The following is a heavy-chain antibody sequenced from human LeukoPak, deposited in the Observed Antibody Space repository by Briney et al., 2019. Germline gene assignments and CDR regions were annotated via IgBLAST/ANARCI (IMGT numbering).Heavy chain of an antibody. J-gene: IGHJ5*02. CDR3: ARKESYYDFWSGYYDSGWFDP. V-gene: IGHV4-34*01. Sequence: PSETLSLTCAVYGGCFSGYYWSWIRQPPGKGLEWIGEINDSGSTNYNPSLKSRVTISVDTSKNQFSLKLSSVTAADTAVYYCARKESYYDFWSGYYDSGWFDPWGQGTLVTVSS. CDR1: GGCFSGYY. CDR2: INDSGST. D-gene: IGHD3-3*01.